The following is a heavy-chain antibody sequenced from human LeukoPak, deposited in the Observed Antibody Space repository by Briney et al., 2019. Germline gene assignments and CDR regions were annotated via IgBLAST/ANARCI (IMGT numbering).Heavy chain of an antibody. CDR2: IYYSGST. Sequence: PSETLSLTCTVSGGSISSYYWSWIRQPPGKGLGWIGYIYYSGSTNYNPSLKSRVTISVDTSKKQFSLRLSSVTAADTAVYYCARGGYCSGGSCYSILYNWIDPWGQGTLVTVSS. J-gene: IGHJ5*02. V-gene: IGHV4-59*12. D-gene: IGHD2-15*01. CDR1: GGSISSYY. CDR3: ARGGYCSGGSCYSILYNWIDP.